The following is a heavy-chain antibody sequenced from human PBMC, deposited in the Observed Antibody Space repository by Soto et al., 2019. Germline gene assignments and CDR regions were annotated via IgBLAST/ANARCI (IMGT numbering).Heavy chain of an antibody. J-gene: IGHJ6*02. CDR1: GGSISSSSYY. Sequence: QLQLQESGPGLVKPSETLSLTCTVSGGSISSSSYYWGWIRQPPGKGLEWIGSIYYSGSTYYNPSLKSRVTISVYTSKNQFSLKLSSVTAADTAVYYCARRANYYYYGMDVWGQGTTVTFSS. D-gene: IGHD5-12*01. V-gene: IGHV4-39*01. CDR2: IYYSGST. CDR3: ARRANYYYYGMDV.